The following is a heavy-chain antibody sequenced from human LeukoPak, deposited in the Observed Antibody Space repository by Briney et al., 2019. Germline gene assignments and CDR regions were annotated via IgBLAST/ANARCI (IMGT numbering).Heavy chain of an antibody. CDR3: ARVSTTVMRYYYYYMDV. CDR2: IYHSGST. CDR1: GYSISSGYY. Sequence: SETLSLTCTVSGYSISSGYYWGWIRQPPGKGLEWIGSIYHSGSTYYNPSLKSRVTISVDTSKNQFSLKLSSVTAADTAVYYCARVSTTVMRYYYYYMDVWGKGTTVTVSS. V-gene: IGHV4-38-2*02. J-gene: IGHJ6*03. D-gene: IGHD4-11*01.